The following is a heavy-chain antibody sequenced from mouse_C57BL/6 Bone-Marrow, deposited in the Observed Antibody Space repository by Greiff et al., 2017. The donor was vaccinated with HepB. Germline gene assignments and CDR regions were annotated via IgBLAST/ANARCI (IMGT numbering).Heavy chain of an antibody. J-gene: IGHJ4*01. CDR2: ISDGGSYT. Sequence: DVKLVESGGGLVKPGGSLKLSCAASGFTFSSYAMSWVRQTPEKRLEWVATISDGGSYTYYPDNVKGRFTISRDNAKNNLYLQMSHLKSEDTAMYYCARSRYYYGSSYGAMDYWGQGTSVTVSS. V-gene: IGHV5-4*03. CDR1: GFTFSSYA. CDR3: ARSRYYYGSSYGAMDY. D-gene: IGHD1-1*01.